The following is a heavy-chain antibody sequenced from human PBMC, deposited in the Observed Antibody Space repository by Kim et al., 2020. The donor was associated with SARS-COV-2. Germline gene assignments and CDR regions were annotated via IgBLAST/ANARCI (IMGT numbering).Heavy chain of an antibody. V-gene: IGHV4-39*01. J-gene: IGHJ3*02. Sequence: YSPSLKSRLTISIDTSRNKDSLKLNSVAAADTGVYYCARLQGRGYDAFDIWGQGTMVTVSS. CDR3: ARLQGRGYDAFDI. D-gene: IGHD3-10*01.